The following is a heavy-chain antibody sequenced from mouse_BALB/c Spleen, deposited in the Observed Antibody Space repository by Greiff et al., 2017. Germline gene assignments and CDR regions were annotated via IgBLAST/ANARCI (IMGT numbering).Heavy chain of an antibody. CDR1: GYTFSSYW. CDR2: ILPGSGST. Sequence: VKLVESGAELMKPGASVKISCKATGYTFSSYWIEWVKQRPGHGLEWIGEILPGSGSTNYNEKFKGKATFTADTSSNTAYMQLSSLTSEDSAVYYCARMGIYYGNYWFAYWGQGTLVTVSA. J-gene: IGHJ3*01. V-gene: IGHV1-9*01. CDR3: ARMGIYYGNYWFAY. D-gene: IGHD2-1*01.